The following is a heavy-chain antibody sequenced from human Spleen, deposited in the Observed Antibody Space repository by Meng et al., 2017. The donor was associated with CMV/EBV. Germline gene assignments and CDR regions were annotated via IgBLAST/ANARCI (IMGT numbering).Heavy chain of an antibody. Sequence: GESLKILCQGYGYRFNCYWNGWVCQRPGKGLEWMGIIYPGDFDTSFSPSFQGTVTISDDMSISTAYLQWSSLKASDTAMYYCATAVRAGGAFDLWGQGTMVTVSS. V-gene: IGHV5-51*01. CDR2: IYPGDFDT. CDR1: GYRFNCYW. D-gene: IGHD1-26*01. J-gene: IGHJ3*01. CDR3: ATAVRAGGAFDL.